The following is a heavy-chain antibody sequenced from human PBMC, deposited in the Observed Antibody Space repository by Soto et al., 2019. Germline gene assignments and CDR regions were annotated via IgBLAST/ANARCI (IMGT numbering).Heavy chain of an antibody. CDR2: IFPMFDVP. D-gene: IGHD3-16*02. CDR3: ARSVGSGGVIGGFDY. CDR1: GGTFNTYA. V-gene: IGHV1-69*19. Sequence: QVQLVQSGPEMKKPGSAVKVSCKASGGTFNTYAMNWVRQVPGQGLEWMGGIFPMFDVPRYAQKFQGRVTITLDESSNIAYMDLSSLRFDDTAVYYCARSVGSGGVIGGFDYWGQGTLVSV. J-gene: IGHJ4*02.